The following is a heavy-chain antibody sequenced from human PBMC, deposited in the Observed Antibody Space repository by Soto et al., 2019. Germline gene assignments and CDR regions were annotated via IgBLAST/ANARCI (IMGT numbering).Heavy chain of an antibody. CDR1: GETLNSNP. Sequence: QVQLVQSAAEVKKPGSSLKVSCKVFGETLNSNPIGWVRQAPGQGLEWVGGIVPLSDRTNYAQELQGRVTVTADGSTSTVYMELSNLKSDDTAVYYCARKSGRDCHSGGGCFSLDVWGQGSLITVSS. CDR3: ARKSGRDCHSGGGCFSLDV. CDR2: IVPLSDRT. V-gene: IGHV1-69*01. J-gene: IGHJ1*01. D-gene: IGHD2-15*01.